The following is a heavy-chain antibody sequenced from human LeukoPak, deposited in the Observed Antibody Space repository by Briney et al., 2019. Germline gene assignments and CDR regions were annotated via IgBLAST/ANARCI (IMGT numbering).Heavy chain of an antibody. CDR1: GFSFSSYG. CDR3: AKDYCSGGSCYSDY. J-gene: IGHJ4*02. V-gene: IGHV3-30*18. CDR2: ISYDGSNK. D-gene: IGHD2-15*01. Sequence: PGRSLRLSCAASGFSFSSYGMHWARQAPGKGLEWVAVISYDGSNKYYADSVKGRFTISRDNSKNTLYLQMNSLRAEDTALYYCAKDYCSGGSCYSDYWGQGTLVTVSS.